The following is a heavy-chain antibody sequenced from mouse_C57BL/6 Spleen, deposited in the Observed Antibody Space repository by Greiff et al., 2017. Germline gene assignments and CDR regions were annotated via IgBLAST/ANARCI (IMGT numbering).Heavy chain of an antibody. CDR3: TRGHFYWYFDV. V-gene: IGHV5-12*01. Sequence: EVKLEESGGGLVQPGGSLKLSCAASGFTFSDYYMYWVRQTPEKRLEWVAYISNGGGSTYYPDTVKGRFTISRDNARNTLYLQMSSLKSEDTAMYYCTRGHFYWYFDVWGTGTTVTVSS. CDR2: ISNGGGST. CDR1: GFTFSDYY. J-gene: IGHJ1*03.